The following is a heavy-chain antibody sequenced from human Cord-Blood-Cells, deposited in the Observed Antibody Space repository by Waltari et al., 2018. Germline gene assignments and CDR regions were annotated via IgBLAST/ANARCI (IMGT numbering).Heavy chain of an antibody. CDR1: GYTFTGYY. CDR2: INPNSGGT. Sequence: QVQLVQSGAEVKKPGASVKVSCKASGYTFTGYYMHWVRQAPGQGLEWMGWINPNSGGTNYAQKFQGRVTMTRDMSISTAYMELSRLRSDDTAVYYCARASVSKWYNWNYDWFDPWGQGTLVTVSS. D-gene: IGHD1-7*01. V-gene: IGHV1-2*02. CDR3: ARASVSKWYNWNYDWFDP. J-gene: IGHJ5*02.